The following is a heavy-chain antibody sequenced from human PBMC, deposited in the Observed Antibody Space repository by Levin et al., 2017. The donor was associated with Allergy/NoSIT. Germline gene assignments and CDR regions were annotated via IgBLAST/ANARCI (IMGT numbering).Heavy chain of an antibody. J-gene: IGHJ4*02. V-gene: IGHV3-30*18. Sequence: GESLKISCAASGFTFSSYGMHWVRQAPGKGLEWVAVISYDGSNKYYADSVKGRFTISRDNSKNTLYLQMNSLRAEDTAVYYCAKDRGGSYWGGSYFDYWGQGTLVTVSS. CDR3: AKDRGGSYWGGSYFDY. D-gene: IGHD1-26*01. CDR1: GFTFSSYG. CDR2: ISYDGSNK.